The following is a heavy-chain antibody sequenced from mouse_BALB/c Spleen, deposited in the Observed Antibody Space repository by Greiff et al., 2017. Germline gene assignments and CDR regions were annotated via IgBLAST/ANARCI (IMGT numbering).Heavy chain of an antibody. CDR2: ISSGGST. Sequence: EVHLVESGGGLVKPGGSLKLSCAASGFTFSSYAMSWVRQTPEKRLEWVASISSGGSTYYPDSVKGRFTISRDNARNILYLQMSSLRSEDTAMYYCAGGNYYGSSFAYWGQGTLVTVSA. CDR3: AGGNYYGSSFAY. J-gene: IGHJ3*01. D-gene: IGHD1-1*01. V-gene: IGHV5-6-5*01. CDR1: GFTFSSYA.